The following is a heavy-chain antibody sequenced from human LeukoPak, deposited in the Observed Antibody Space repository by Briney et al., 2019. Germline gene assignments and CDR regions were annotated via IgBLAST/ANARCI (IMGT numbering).Heavy chain of an antibody. CDR3: AREHLWGSLSYYYYYYGMDV. J-gene: IGHJ6*02. D-gene: IGHD7-27*01. Sequence: GGSPRLSCAASGFTFSSYAMHWVRQAPGKGLEWVAVISYDGSNKYYADSVKGRFTISRDNSKNTLYLQMNSLRAEDTAVYYCAREHLWGSLSYYYYYYGMDVWGQGTTVTVSS. CDR2: ISYDGSNK. CDR1: GFTFSSYA. V-gene: IGHV3-30*04.